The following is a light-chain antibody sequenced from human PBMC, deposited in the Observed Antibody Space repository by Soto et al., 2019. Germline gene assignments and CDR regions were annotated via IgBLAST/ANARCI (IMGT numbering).Light chain of an antibody. CDR3: GTWDGSLSGVV. Sequence: QSVLTQPPSVSAAPGQKVTISCSGSSSNIGNNYVSWYQQLPGTAPKLLIYDNNKRPSGIPDRFSGSKSGTSATLGITGLQTGDEADYYCGTWDGSLSGVVFGGGTKVTVL. V-gene: IGLV1-51*01. CDR2: DNN. J-gene: IGLJ2*01. CDR1: SSNIGNNY.